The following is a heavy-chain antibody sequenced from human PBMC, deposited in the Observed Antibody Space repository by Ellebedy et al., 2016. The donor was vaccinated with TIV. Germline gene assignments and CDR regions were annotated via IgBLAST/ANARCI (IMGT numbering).Heavy chain of an antibody. CDR3: ARQDHVVPPAY. CDR2: ISPYNGHT. Sequence: AASVKVSCKASSTYAINWVRQAPGQGLEWMGWISPYNGHTDYALQLQGRVTMTTDESTTTAYMELRNLRSDDTAVYFCARQDHVVPPAYWGQGTLVTVSS. J-gene: IGHJ4*02. D-gene: IGHD6-6*01. CDR1: STYA. V-gene: IGHV1-18*01.